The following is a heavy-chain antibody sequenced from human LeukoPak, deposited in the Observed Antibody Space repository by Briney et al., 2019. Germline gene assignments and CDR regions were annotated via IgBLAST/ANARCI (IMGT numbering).Heavy chain of an antibody. CDR3: ARYRDGYPRDYYYMDV. V-gene: IGHV4-61*02. D-gene: IGHD5-24*01. J-gene: IGHJ6*03. Sequence: PSETLSLTCTVSGGSISSSSYYWGWIRQPAGKGLEWIGRIYTSGSTNYNPSLKSRVTISVDTPKNQFSLKLSSVTAADTAVYYCARYRDGYPRDYYYMDVWGKGTTVTISS. CDR2: IYTSGST. CDR1: GGSISSSSYY.